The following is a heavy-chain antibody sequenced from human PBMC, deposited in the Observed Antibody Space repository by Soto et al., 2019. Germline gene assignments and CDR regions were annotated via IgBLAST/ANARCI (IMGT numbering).Heavy chain of an antibody. V-gene: IGHV3-30*18. D-gene: IGHD3-9*01. CDR3: ANSEYRRYKNIDV. CDR1: GFTFRGYC. CDR2: ISYDGSIK. J-gene: IGHJ6*02. Sequence: PGGSLRLSCAASGFTFRGYCMHWVRQAPGRGLEWVALISYDGSIKYYADSVRGRFTISRDNSKNTLYLQMNSLRAEDTAVYYCANSEYRRYKNIDVLGQGTTVTVSS.